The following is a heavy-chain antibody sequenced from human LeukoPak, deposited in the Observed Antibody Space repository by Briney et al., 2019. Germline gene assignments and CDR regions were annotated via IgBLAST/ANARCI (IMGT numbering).Heavy chain of an antibody. D-gene: IGHD6-13*01. J-gene: IGHJ4*02. Sequence: ASVKVSCKASGGTFSSYAISWVRQAPGQGLEWMGGIIPIFGTANYAQKFQGRVTITTDESTSTAYMELSSLRSEDTAVYYCARAGGLGYSSSWHGHWGQGTLVTVSS. CDR2: IIPIFGTA. CDR3: ARAGGLGYSSSWHGH. V-gene: IGHV1-69*05. CDR1: GGTFSSYA.